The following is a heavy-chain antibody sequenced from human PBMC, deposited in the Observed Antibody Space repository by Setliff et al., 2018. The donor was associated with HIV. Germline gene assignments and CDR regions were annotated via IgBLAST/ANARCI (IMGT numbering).Heavy chain of an antibody. CDR3: ARGRGGMVADY. CDR1: GFTFSSYA. V-gene: IGHV3-30*04. D-gene: IGHD1-26*01. J-gene: IGHJ4*02. CDR2: ISYDGSNK. Sequence: GRSLRLSCAASGFTFSSYAMHWVRQAPGKGLEWVAVISYDGSNKYYADSVKGRFTISRDNSKNTLYLQMNSLRAEDTAVYYCARGRGGMVADYWGQGTLVTVSS.